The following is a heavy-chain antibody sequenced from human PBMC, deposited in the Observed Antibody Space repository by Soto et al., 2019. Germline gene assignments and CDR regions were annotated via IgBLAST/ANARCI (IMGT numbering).Heavy chain of an antibody. Sequence: PSETLSLTCSVSGAALNSGNYYWSWIRQVPGKGLEWIGHIYVTGAVDYNPSLRDRITISQDTSERQFSLNLRLVTAADTAVYYCARLRTATNNYKWLDPWGQGTLVTVSS. CDR1: GAALNSGNYY. J-gene: IGHJ5*02. CDR3: ARLRTATNNYKWLDP. D-gene: IGHD2-15*01. CDR2: IYVTGAV. V-gene: IGHV4-31*03.